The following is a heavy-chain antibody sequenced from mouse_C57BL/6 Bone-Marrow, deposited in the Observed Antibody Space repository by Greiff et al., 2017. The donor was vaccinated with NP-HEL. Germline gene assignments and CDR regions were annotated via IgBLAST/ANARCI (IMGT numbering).Heavy chain of an antibody. CDR2: ISDGGSYT. Sequence: EVMLVESGGGLVKPGGSLKLSCAASGFTFSSYAMSWVRQTPEKRLEWVATISDGGSYTYYPDNVKGRFTISRDNAKNNLYLQMSHLKSEDTAMYYCAKYYSNYVGFAYWGQGTLVTVSA. CDR1: GFTFSSYA. CDR3: AKYYSNYVGFAY. V-gene: IGHV5-4*03. D-gene: IGHD2-5*01. J-gene: IGHJ3*01.